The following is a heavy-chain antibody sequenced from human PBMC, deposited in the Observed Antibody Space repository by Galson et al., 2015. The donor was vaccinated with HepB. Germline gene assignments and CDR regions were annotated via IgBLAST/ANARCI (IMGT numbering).Heavy chain of an antibody. CDR2: INSDGSST. V-gene: IGHV3-74*01. D-gene: IGHD3-3*01. CDR1: GFTFSSYW. J-gene: IGHJ6*02. Sequence: SLRLSCAASGFTFSSYWMHWVRQAPGKGLEWVSRINSDGSSTSYADSVKGRFTISRDNAKNTLYLQMNSLRAEDTAVYYCAREGSWYDLWSGHGNMDVWGQGTTVTVSS. CDR3: AREGSWYDLWSGHGNMDV.